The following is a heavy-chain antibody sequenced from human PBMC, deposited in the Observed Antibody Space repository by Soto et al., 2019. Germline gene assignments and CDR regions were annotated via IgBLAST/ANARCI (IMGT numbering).Heavy chain of an antibody. Sequence: QVQLQESGPGLVKPSGTLSLTCAVSGGSISSSNWWSWVRQPPGKGLEWMGEIYHSGSTNYNPSLKRRVAMSVDKSKYQFSLKLSSVTAADTAVYYCARVSPDCSSSSCYRFLDYWGQGTLVTVSS. CDR1: GGSISSSNW. V-gene: IGHV4-4*02. D-gene: IGHD2-2*02. CDR2: IYHSGST. J-gene: IGHJ4*02. CDR3: ARVSPDCSSSSCYRFLDY.